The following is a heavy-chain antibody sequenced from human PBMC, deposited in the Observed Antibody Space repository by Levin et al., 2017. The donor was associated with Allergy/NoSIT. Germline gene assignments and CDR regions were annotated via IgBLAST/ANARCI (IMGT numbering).Heavy chain of an antibody. CDR3: ADVGRSYDLDV. CDR1: GFIFSDHY. CDR2: ITNKGRSYTS. J-gene: IGHJ6*02. D-gene: IGHD1-26*01. Sequence: AGGSLRLSCAGSGFIFSDHYIDWVRQAPGKGLEWVGRITNKGRSYTSEYAASVKGRFTISRDDSKNSVYLQMNSLKTEDTAVYYCADVGRSYDLDVWGQGTTVTVSS. V-gene: IGHV3-72*01.